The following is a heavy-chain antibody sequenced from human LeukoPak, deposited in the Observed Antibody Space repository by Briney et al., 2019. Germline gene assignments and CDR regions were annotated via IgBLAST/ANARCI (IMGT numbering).Heavy chain of an antibody. CDR2: IYHSGST. V-gene: IGHV4-34*01. CDR1: GGSFSGYY. D-gene: IGHD5-18*01. Sequence: SETLSLTCAVYGGSFSGYYWSWIRQPPGKGLEWIGEIYHSGSTNYNPSLKSRVTISVDTSKNQFSLKLSSVTAADTAVYYCARESGYSYDPYYFDYWGQGTLVTVSS. CDR3: ARESGYSYDPYYFDY. J-gene: IGHJ4*02.